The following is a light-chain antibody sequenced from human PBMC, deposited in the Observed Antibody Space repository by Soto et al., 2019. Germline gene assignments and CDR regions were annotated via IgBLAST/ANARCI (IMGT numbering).Light chain of an antibody. V-gene: IGKV3-15*01. CDR3: QQYNNWPLT. CDR1: QSVSID. Sequence: ETVMTQSPATLSVSPGERATLSCRASQSVSIDLAWYQQRPGQAPRALIYGAFTRATGIPARFSGSASGTEFTLTISSLQSEDFAVYYCQQYNNWPLTFGGGTKVEIK. J-gene: IGKJ4*01. CDR2: GAF.